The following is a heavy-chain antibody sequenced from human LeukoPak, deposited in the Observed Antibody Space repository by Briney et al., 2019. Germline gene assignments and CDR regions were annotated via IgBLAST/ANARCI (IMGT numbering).Heavy chain of an antibody. Sequence: SETLSLTCTVSGGSISSYYWSWIRQPPGKGLEWIGYIYYSGSTNYNPSLKSRVTISVDTSKNQFSLKLSSVTAADTAVYYCARGSAYCSGGSCYEFDYWGQGTLVTVSS. CDR3: ARGSAYCSGGSCYEFDY. D-gene: IGHD2-15*01. CDR2: IYYSGST. J-gene: IGHJ4*02. CDR1: GGSISSYY. V-gene: IGHV4-59*01.